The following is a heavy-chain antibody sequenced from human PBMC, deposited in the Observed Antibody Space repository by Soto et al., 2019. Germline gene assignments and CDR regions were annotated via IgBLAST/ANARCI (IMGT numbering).Heavy chain of an antibody. CDR2: IYYSGST. D-gene: IGHD3-22*01. Sequence: KTSETLSLTCTVSCGSVSSGSYYWSWIRQPPGKGLEWIGYIYYSGSTNYNPSLKSRVTISVDTSKNQFSLKLSSVTAADTAVYYCASYDSSGYYSGYYFDYWGQGTLVTVSS. J-gene: IGHJ4*02. CDR3: ASYDSSGYYSGYYFDY. V-gene: IGHV4-61*01. CDR1: CGSVSSGSYY.